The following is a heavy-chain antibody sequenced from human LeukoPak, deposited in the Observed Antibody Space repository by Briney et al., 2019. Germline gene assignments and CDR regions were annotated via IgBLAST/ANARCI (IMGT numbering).Heavy chain of an antibody. D-gene: IGHD6-13*01. J-gene: IGHJ4*02. V-gene: IGHV1-3*01. CDR1: GYTFTSYA. Sequence: GASVKVSCKASGYTFTSYAMHWVRQAPGQRPEWMGWINAGNGNTKYSQKFQGRVTITRDTSASTAYMELSSLRSEDTAVYYCARGGVAAAVQLDYWGQGTLVTVSS. CDR2: INAGNGNT. CDR3: ARGGVAAAVQLDY.